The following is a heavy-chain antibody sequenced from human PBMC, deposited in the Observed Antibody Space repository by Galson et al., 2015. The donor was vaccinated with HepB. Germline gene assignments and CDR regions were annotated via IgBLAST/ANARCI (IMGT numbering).Heavy chain of an antibody. Sequence: SVKVSCKASGYTFTSYAMHWVRQAPGQRLEWMGWINAGNGNTKYSQKFQGRVTITRDTSASTAYMELSSLRSEDTAVYYCARDWESYGYSYYFDYWGQGTLVTVSS. CDR2: INAGNGNT. CDR1: GYTFTSYA. V-gene: IGHV1-3*01. J-gene: IGHJ4*02. D-gene: IGHD5-18*01. CDR3: ARDWESYGYSYYFDY.